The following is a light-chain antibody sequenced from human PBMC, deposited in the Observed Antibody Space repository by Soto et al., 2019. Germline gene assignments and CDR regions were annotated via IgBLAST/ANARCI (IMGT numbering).Light chain of an antibody. CDR1: SSDVGSNDR. CDR2: EVT. CDR3: TLYTRSTTIV. Sequence: QSALTQPPSVSGSPGQSVTISYTGTSSDVGSNDRVSWYQQPPGAAPKLMIYEVTNRPSGVPDRFSGSKSGNTASLTISGLQAEDEADYYCTLYTRSTTIVFGTGTKVTVL. V-gene: IGLV2-18*01. J-gene: IGLJ1*01.